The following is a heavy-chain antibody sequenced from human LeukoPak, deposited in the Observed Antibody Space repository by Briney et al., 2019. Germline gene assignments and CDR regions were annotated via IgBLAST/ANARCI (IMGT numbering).Heavy chain of an antibody. CDR2: ISSSGSTI. J-gene: IGHJ4*02. D-gene: IGHD3-22*01. CDR1: GFTFSSYE. V-gene: IGHV3-48*03. Sequence: PGGSLRLSCAASGFTFSSYEMNWVRQAPGKGLEWVSYISSSGSTIYYADSVKGRFTISRDNAKNSLYLQMNSLRAEDTAVYYCASIDYYDSSGYYAGTWGQGTLVTVFS. CDR3: ASIDYYDSSGYYAGT.